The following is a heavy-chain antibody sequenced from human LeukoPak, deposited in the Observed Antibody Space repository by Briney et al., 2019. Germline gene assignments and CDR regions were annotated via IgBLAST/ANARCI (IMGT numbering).Heavy chain of an antibody. J-gene: IGHJ3*01. V-gene: IGHV3-9*01. CDR1: GFSLEDYA. CDR3: IKDMGFDLLKDAFHV. CDR2: ISWDSGSQ. D-gene: IGHD3-9*01. Sequence: GRSLRLSCVGSGFSLEDYAMHWVRQVPGKGLEWVSSISWDSGSQAYTDSVKGRFTISRDNDKNSLYLQMSSLRLEDTAFYYCIKDMGFDLLKDAFHVWGQGTLVTVSS.